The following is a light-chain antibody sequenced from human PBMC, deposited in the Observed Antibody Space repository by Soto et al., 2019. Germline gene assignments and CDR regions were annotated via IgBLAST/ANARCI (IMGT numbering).Light chain of an antibody. CDR1: SGHRSYI. V-gene: IGLV4-60*03. CDR3: ETWDSNIRV. CDR2: LEGSGSY. Sequence: QPVLTQSSSASASLGSSVKLTCTLSSGHRSYIIAWHQQQPGKAPRYLMKLEGSGSYNKGSGVPDRFSGSSSGADRYLTMSNLQSEDEADYYCETWDSNIRVFGGGTQLTVL. J-gene: IGLJ2*01.